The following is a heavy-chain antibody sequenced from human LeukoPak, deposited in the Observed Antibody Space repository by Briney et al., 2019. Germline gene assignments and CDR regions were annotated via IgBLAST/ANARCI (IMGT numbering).Heavy chain of an antibody. CDR2: ISYDGSNK. V-gene: IGHV3-30*18. CDR3: AKDHSIAVAGGLGY. D-gene: IGHD6-19*01. Sequence: GGSLRLSCAASGFTFSSYGMHWVRQAPGKGLEWVAVISYDGSNKYYADSVKGRFTISRDNSKNTLYLQMNSLRAEDTAVYYCAKDHSIAVAGGLGYWGQGTLVTVSS. CDR1: GFTFSSYG. J-gene: IGHJ4*02.